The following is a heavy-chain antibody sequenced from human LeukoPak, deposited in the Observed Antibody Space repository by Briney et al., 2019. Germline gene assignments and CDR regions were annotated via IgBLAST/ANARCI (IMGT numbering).Heavy chain of an antibody. Sequence: GESLKISCEGSGYTFTSYWIAWVRQMPGKGLEWMGIIYPGDSDTRYSPSFQGQVTISADKSISTAYLQWSSLKASDTAMYYCAIGFMVRGVISGNWFDPWGQGTLVTVSS. CDR2: IYPGDSDT. CDR3: AIGFMVRGVISGNWFDP. J-gene: IGHJ5*02. D-gene: IGHD3-10*01. V-gene: IGHV5-51*01. CDR1: GYTFTSYW.